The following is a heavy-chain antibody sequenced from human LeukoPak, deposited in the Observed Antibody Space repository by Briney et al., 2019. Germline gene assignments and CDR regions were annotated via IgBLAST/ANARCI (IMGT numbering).Heavy chain of an antibody. D-gene: IGHD4-17*01. J-gene: IGHJ4*02. CDR3: ARLTNFVTNFDY. Sequence: SETLSLTCAVYGGSFSGYYWSWIRQPPGKGLEWIGSIYYSGSTYYNPSLKSRVTISVDTSKNQFSLKLSSVTAADTAVYYCARLTNFVTNFDYWGQGTLVTVSS. V-gene: IGHV4-34*01. CDR1: GGSFSGYY. CDR2: IYYSGST.